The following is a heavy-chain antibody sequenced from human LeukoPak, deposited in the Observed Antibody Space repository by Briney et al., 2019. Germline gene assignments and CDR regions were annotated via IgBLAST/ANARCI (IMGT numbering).Heavy chain of an antibody. V-gene: IGHV3-9*01. Sequence: PGGSLRLSCAASGFTFDDYAMHWVRQAPGKGLEWVSGISWNSGSIGYADSVKGRFTISRDNAKNSLYLQMNSLRAEDTALYYCAKDMRYSGHKGLDYWGQGTLVTVSS. CDR1: GFTFDDYA. J-gene: IGHJ4*02. CDR3: AKDMRYSGHKGLDY. D-gene: IGHD5-12*01. CDR2: ISWNSGSI.